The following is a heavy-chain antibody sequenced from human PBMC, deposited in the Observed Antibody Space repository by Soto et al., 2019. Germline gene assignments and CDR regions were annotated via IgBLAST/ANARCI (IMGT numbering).Heavy chain of an antibody. Sequence: GGSLRLSCAASGFSFSSHVMSWVRQAPGKGLEWVSSISGSGGGTYYADSVKGRFIISRDNSKNTLDLQMNSLRVEDTAVYYCANGAAAGTIDYWGQGTLVTVSS. D-gene: IGHD6-13*01. CDR2: ISGSGGGT. CDR1: GFSFSSHV. V-gene: IGHV3-23*01. CDR3: ANGAAAGTIDY. J-gene: IGHJ4*02.